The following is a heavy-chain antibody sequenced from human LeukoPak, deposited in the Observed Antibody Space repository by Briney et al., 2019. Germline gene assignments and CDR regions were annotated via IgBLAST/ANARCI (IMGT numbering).Heavy chain of an antibody. Sequence: PGGSLRLSCAASGFTFNKYALTWVRQAPGKGLGWVSVISHGGDITHYADSVKGRFTISRDNAKNSLYLQMNSLRAEDTAVYYCASDYSGSYPFDYWGQGTLITVSS. V-gene: IGHV3-23*01. CDR3: ASDYSGSYPFDY. D-gene: IGHD1-26*01. CDR1: GFTFNKYA. J-gene: IGHJ4*02. CDR2: ISHGGDIT.